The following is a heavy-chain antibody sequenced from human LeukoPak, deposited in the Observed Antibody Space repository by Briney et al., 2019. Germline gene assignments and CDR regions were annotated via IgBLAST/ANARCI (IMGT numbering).Heavy chain of an antibody. Sequence: ASVKLSCKASGYTFTSYYSSWVRQAPGQGLEWMGWISDYNGDTNYAQKLQGRDTITTDPSTSTAYMQLRSLRSDDTAVYYCARGGPAPHRITLIVVGSSTDGFDIWGQGTMVTVSS. CDR3: ARGGPAPHRITLIVVGSSTDGFDI. V-gene: IGHV1-18*01. CDR2: ISDYNGDT. D-gene: IGHD3-22*01. J-gene: IGHJ3*02. CDR1: GYTFTSYY.